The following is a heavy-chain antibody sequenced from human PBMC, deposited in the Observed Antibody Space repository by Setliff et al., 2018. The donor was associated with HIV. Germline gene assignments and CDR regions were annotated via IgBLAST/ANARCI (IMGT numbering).Heavy chain of an antibody. CDR1: GFRFTYYE. J-gene: IGHJ4*02. CDR2: ISSSGDIK. V-gene: IGHV3-48*03. Sequence: GSLRLSCEASGFRFTYYEMNWVREVPGKGLEWLAYISSSGDIKNYADSVKGRFTVSRDNAKKTLFLQMNSLRVEDTALYYCAREQGRRVEYWGQGTLVTVSS. CDR3: AREQGRRVEY.